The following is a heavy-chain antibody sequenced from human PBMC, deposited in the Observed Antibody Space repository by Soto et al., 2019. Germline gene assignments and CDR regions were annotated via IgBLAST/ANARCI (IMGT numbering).Heavy chain of an antibody. CDR1: GFTFTSSA. J-gene: IGHJ6*02. Sequence: ASVKVSCKASGFTFTSSAVQWVRQARGQRLEWIGWIVVGSGNTNYAQKFQERVTITRDMSTSTAYMELSSLRSEDTAVYYCAAPHPTGTTHYYYYYGMDVWGQGTTVTVSS. CDR3: AAPHPTGTTHYYYYYGMDV. V-gene: IGHV1-58*01. CDR2: IVVGSGNT. D-gene: IGHD1-7*01.